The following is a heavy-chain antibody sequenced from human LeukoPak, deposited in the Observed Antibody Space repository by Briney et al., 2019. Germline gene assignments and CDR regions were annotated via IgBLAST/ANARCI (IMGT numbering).Heavy chain of an antibody. CDR3: TTDIHVRGVITPPFDY. Sequence: SVKVSCKASGGTFSSYAISWVRQAPGQGLEWMGGIIPIFGTANYAQKFQGRVTITADESTSTAYMELSSLRSEDTAVYYCTTDIHVRGVITPPFDYWGQGTLVTVSS. CDR1: GGTFSSYA. D-gene: IGHD3-10*01. J-gene: IGHJ4*02. CDR2: IIPIFGTA. V-gene: IGHV1-69*01.